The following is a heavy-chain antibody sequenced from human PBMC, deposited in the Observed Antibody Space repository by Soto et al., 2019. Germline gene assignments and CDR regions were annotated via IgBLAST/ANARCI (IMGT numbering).Heavy chain of an antibody. Sequence: PSETLSLTCTVSGGSISSYYWSWIRQPAGKGLEWVGRIYTSGSTNYNPSLKSRVTMSVDTSKNQFSLKLSSVTAADTAVYYCARVSGRAAAARFDPWGQGPLVTVSS. J-gene: IGHJ5*02. CDR1: GGSISSYY. CDR3: ARVSGRAAAARFDP. CDR2: IYTSGST. V-gene: IGHV4-4*07. D-gene: IGHD6-13*01.